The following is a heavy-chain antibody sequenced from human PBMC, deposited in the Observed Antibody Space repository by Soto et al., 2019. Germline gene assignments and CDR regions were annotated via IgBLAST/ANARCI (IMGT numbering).Heavy chain of an antibody. CDR2: ISSSSSYT. V-gene: IGHV3-11*06. D-gene: IGHD3-10*01. CDR3: ASLTPGSYGSGSYSFDY. Sequence: GGSLRLSCAASGFTFSDYYMSWIRQAPGKGLEWVSYISSSSSYTNYADSVKGRFTISRDNTKNSLYLQMNSLRAEDTAVYYCASLTPGSYGSGSYSFDYWGQGTLVTVSS. J-gene: IGHJ4*02. CDR1: GFTFSDYY.